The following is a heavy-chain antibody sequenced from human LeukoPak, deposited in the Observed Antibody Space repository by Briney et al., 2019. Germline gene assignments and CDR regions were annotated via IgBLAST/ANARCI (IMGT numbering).Heavy chain of an antibody. Sequence: ASVKVSCKASGGTFSSYAISWVLQAPGQGLEWMGGIIPIFGTANYAQKFQGRVTITADESTSTAYMELSSLRSEDTAVYYCARGLLTYYYDSSGYPNDAFDIWGQGTMVTVSS. V-gene: IGHV1-69*13. CDR1: GGTFSSYA. CDR3: ARGLLTYYYDSSGYPNDAFDI. CDR2: IIPIFGTA. J-gene: IGHJ3*02. D-gene: IGHD3-22*01.